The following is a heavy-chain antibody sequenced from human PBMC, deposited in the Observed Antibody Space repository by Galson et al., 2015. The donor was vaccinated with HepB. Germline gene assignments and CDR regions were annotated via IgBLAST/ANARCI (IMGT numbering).Heavy chain of an antibody. CDR3: ARTCYFDY. CDR2: LSSHGDNE. Sequence: SLRLSCAASGFTFSSYAMNWVRQAPGKGLEWVAVLSSHGDNEYYADSVKGRFTISRDNSENTVYLQMHSLRVEDTAVYYCARTCYFDYWGQGTRVTVSA. V-gene: IGHV3-30*04. CDR1: GFTFSSYA. J-gene: IGHJ4*03.